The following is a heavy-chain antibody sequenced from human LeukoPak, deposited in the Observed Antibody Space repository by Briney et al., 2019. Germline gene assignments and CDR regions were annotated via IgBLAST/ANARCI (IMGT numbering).Heavy chain of an antibody. CDR1: GGSISSGDYY. J-gene: IGHJ6*03. V-gene: IGHV4-30-4*08. CDR3: ARGRIDYYYYMDV. CDR2: IYYSGST. Sequence: PSQTLSLTCTVSGGSISSGDYYWSWIRQPRGKGLEWIGYIYYSGSTYYNPSLKSRVAISVDTSKNQFSLKLSSVTAADTAVYYCARGRIDYYYYMDVWGKGTTVTVSS.